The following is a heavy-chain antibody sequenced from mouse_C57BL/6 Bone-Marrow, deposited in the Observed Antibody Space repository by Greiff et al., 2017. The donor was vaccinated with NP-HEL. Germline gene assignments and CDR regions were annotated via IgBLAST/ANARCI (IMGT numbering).Heavy chain of an antibody. CDR2: IYPGSGST. V-gene: IGHV1-55*01. Sequence: QVHVKQSGAELVKPGASVKMSCKASGYTFTSYWITWVKQRPGQGLEWIGDIYPGSGSTNYNEKFKSKATLTVDTSSSTAYMQLSSLTSEGSAVYYCARDWDDFDYWGQGTTLTVSS. D-gene: IGHD4-1*01. J-gene: IGHJ2*01. CDR3: ARDWDDFDY. CDR1: GYTFTSYW.